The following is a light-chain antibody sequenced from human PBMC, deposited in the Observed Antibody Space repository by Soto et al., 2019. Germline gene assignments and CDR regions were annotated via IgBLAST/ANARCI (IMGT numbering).Light chain of an antibody. CDR2: EVT. J-gene: IGLJ1*01. Sequence: QSVLTQPASVSWSPGQSITISCTGTSSDIGGYNYVSWYQQHPGKAPQLLIYEVTNRPSGVSHRFSGSKSGNTASLTISGLQTEDEADYYCNSYTSSSTPYVFGTGTKVTVL. CDR1: SSDIGGYNY. V-gene: IGLV2-14*01. CDR3: NSYTSSSTPYV.